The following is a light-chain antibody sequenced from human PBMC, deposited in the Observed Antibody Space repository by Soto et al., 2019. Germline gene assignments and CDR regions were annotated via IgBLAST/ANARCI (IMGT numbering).Light chain of an antibody. CDR1: SSDVGGYNF. CDR2: DVT. J-gene: IGLJ2*01. V-gene: IGLV2-8*01. Sequence: QSVLTQPPSASGSPGQSVTISCTGASSDVGGYNFVSWYQQHPGKAPKLMIYDVTKRPSGVPDRFSGSKSGNTASLTVSGLQADVEADYYCSSYAGSSVPVAFGGGTKVTVL. CDR3: SSYAGSSVPVA.